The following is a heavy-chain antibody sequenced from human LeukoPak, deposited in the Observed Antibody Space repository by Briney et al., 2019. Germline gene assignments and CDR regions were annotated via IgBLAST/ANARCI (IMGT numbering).Heavy chain of an antibody. Sequence: PGGSLRLSCAASGFTFSNAWMSWVRQTPGKGLEWVGRIKSKTDGGTTDYAAPVKGRFTISRDDSKNTLYLQMNSLKTEDTAVYYCTTHTYYYDSSGYASFDYWGQGTLVTVSS. D-gene: IGHD3-22*01. CDR3: TTHTYYYDSSGYASFDY. V-gene: IGHV3-15*01. CDR2: IKSKTDGGTT. CDR1: GFTFSNAW. J-gene: IGHJ4*02.